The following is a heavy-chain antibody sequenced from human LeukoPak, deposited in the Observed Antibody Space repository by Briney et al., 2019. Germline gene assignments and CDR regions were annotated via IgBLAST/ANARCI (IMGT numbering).Heavy chain of an antibody. J-gene: IGHJ4*02. CDR1: GFTFTSSA. D-gene: IGHD1-26*01. Sequence: GTSVKVSCKASGFTFTSSAVQWVRQARRQRLEWIGWIVVGSGNTNYAQKFQERVTITRDMSTSTAYMELSSLRSEDTAVYYCAAGAEWELLYGHDYWGQGTLVTVSS. V-gene: IGHV1-58*01. CDR2: IVVGSGNT. CDR3: AAGAEWELLYGHDY.